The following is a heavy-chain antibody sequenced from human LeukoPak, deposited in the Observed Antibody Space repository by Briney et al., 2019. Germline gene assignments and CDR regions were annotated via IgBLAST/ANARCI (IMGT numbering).Heavy chain of an antibody. D-gene: IGHD3-10*01. CDR1: GGSFSGYY. CDR3: ARGRIGYYYGSGSYWYYFDY. Sequence: SETLSLTCAVYGGSFSGYYWSWIRQPPGKGLEWIGEINHSGGTNYNPSLKSRVTISVDTSKNQFSLKLSSVTAADTAVYYCARGRIGYYYGSGSYWYYFDYWGQGTLVTVSS. V-gene: IGHV4-34*01. CDR2: INHSGGT. J-gene: IGHJ4*02.